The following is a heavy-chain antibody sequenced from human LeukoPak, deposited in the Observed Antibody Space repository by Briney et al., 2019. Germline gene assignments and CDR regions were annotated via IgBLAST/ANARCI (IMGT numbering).Heavy chain of an antibody. CDR1: GFTFSRYW. V-gene: IGHV3-7*01. Sequence: GGSLRLSCAASGFTFSRYWMSWVRQAPGKGLEWVANIKEDGSEKYYVDSVKGRFTISRDNSKNTLYLQMNSLRAGDTAVYYCAKPHFDDWGQGTLVTVSS. CDR3: AKPHFDD. J-gene: IGHJ4*02. CDR2: IKEDGSEK.